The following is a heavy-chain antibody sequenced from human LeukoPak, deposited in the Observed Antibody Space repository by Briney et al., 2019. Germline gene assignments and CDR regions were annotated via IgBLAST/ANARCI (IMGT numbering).Heavy chain of an antibody. CDR2: IKSKIDGGTI. CDR3: TTRRQDGC. Sequence: GGSLRLSCVGSGFTFSDAWISWVRQAPGKGLEWVGRIKSKIDGGTIDYAAPVKGRFTIPRDDSRSTLYLQMNSLKTEDTAVYYCTTRRQDGCWGQGTLVTVS. D-gene: IGHD6-25*01. V-gene: IGHV3-15*01. J-gene: IGHJ4*02. CDR1: GFTFSDAW.